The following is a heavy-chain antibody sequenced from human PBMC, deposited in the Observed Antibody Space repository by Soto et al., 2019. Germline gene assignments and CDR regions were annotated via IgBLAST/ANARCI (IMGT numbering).Heavy chain of an antibody. Sequence: EVQLLESGGGLVLPGGSLRLSCAASGFTFDNYAMSWVRQAPGKGLEWVSAVSGSGDRTFYADSVKGRFTVSRDNSKNTLTLQMNSLRAEDTAIYYCAKDRTLAARLLLYFDSWGQGSRVTVSS. D-gene: IGHD6-6*01. CDR1: GFTFDNYA. CDR2: VSGSGDRT. CDR3: AKDRTLAARLLLYFDS. V-gene: IGHV3-23*01. J-gene: IGHJ4*02.